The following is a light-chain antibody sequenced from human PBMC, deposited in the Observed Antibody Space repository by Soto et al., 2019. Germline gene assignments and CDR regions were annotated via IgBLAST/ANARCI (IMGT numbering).Light chain of an antibody. CDR3: AAWDDSLNAVV. Sequence: QSVLTQPPSASGTPGQRVTISCSGSNSNIGDNTVNWYRQLPGTAPKLLIYSNNHRPSGVPDRFSGSKSGTSASLAISGLQSDDETDYYRAAWDDSLNAVVFGGGTKLTVL. V-gene: IGLV1-44*01. J-gene: IGLJ2*01. CDR1: NSNIGDNT. CDR2: SNN.